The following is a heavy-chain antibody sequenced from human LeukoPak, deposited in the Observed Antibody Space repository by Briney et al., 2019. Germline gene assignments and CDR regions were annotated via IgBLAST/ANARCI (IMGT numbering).Heavy chain of an antibody. CDR2: INHSGST. CDR3: AGHSGSSWQNRDY. V-gene: IGHV4-34*01. Sequence: SETLSLTCAVYGGSFSGYYWSWIRQPPGEGLEWIGEINHSGSTNYNPSLKSRVTISVDTSKNQFSLKLSSVTAADTAVYYCAGHSGSSWQNRDYWGQGTLVTVSS. D-gene: IGHD6-13*01. CDR1: GGSFSGYY. J-gene: IGHJ4*02.